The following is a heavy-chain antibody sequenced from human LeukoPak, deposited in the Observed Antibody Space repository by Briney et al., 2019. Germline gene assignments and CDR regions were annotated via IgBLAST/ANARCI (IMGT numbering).Heavy chain of an antibody. CDR3: ARGLLKDYYGMDV. J-gene: IGHJ6*02. CDR2: IYHSGST. D-gene: IGHD2-15*01. V-gene: IGHV4-30-2*01. Sequence: SQTLSLTCAVSGGSISSGGYSWSWIRQPPGKGLEWIGYIYHSGSTYYNPSLKSRVTISVDRSKNQFSLKLSSVTAADTAVYYCARGLLKDYYGMDVWGQGTTVTVSS. CDR1: GGSISSGGYS.